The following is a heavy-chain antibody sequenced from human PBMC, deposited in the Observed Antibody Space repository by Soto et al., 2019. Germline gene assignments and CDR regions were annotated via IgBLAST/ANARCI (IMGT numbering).Heavy chain of an antibody. V-gene: IGHV3-48*03. CDR2: LSSSGSTI. J-gene: IGHJ6*02. CDR3: ARARKNGMDV. Sequence: EVQLVESGGGLVQPGGSLRLSCAASGFTFSSYEMNWVRQAPGKGLEWVSYLSSSGSTIYYADSVKGRFTISRDNAKNSLYLQMTSLRAEDTAVYYCARARKNGMDVWGQGTTVTVSS. CDR1: GFTFSSYE.